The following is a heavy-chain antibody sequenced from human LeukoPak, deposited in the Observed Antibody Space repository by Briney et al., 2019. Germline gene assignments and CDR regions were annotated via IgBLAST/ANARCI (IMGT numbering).Heavy chain of an antibody. CDR3: ARAILLWAQGGAFDI. CDR1: GGSIRSTSYY. V-gene: IGHV4-39*07. D-gene: IGHD3-10*01. Sequence: SETLSLTCTVSGGSIRSTSYYWGWIRQPPGKGLEWIGSIYHVGTTSYNPSLKSRVTISVDTSKNQFSLKLSSVTAADTAVYYCARAILLWAQGGAFDIWGQGTMVTVSS. J-gene: IGHJ3*02. CDR2: IYHVGTT.